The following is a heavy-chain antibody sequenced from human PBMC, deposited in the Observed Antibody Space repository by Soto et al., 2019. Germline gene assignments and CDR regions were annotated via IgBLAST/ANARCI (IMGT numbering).Heavy chain of an antibody. Sequence: QVQLVQSGAEVKKPGSSVKVSCKASGGTFNTYNINWVRQAPGQELEWMGGILPIFGTTNYAQRFQGRVTITADDSTSTAYMELSSLRSEDTAVYYCARDETGDSYYYYYGMDVWGQGTTVTVTS. D-gene: IGHD7-27*01. J-gene: IGHJ6*02. CDR2: ILPIFGTT. CDR1: GGTFNTYN. CDR3: ARDETGDSYYYYYGMDV. V-gene: IGHV1-69*01.